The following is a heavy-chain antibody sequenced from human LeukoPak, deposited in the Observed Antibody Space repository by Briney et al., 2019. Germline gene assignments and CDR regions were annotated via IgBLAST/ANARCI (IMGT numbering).Heavy chain of an antibody. J-gene: IGHJ4*02. V-gene: IGHV3-33*01. CDR3: ARGVYDILTGYSGDYFDY. Sequence: GRSLRLSCAAPGFTFSSYGMHWVRQAPGKGLEWVAVIWYDGSNKYYADSVKGRFTISRDNSKNTLYLQMNSLRAEDTAVYYCARGVYDILTGYSGDYFDYWGQGTLVTVSS. CDR1: GFTFSSYG. D-gene: IGHD3-9*01. CDR2: IWYDGSNK.